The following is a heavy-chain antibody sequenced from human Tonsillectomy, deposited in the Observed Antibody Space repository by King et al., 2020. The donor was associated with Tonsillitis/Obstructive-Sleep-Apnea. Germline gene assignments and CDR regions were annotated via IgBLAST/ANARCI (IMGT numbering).Heavy chain of an antibody. J-gene: IGHJ3*02. D-gene: IGHD3-3*01. CDR2: TNLGGKA. CDR1: GGSFSTYY. CDR3: ARGMEQDFWSGNYSDAFDI. Sequence: VQLQQWGAGLLKPSETLSLSCAVYGGSFSTYYWSWIRQPPEKGLEGLGETNLGGKANNNPSFKSRVTISVDTSKNQFSLRLNSVTAADTAVYYCARGMEQDFWSGNYSDAFDIWGQGTMVTVSS. V-gene: IGHV4-34*01.